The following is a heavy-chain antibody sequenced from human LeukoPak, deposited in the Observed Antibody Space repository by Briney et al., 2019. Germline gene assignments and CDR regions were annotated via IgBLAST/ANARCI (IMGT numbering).Heavy chain of an antibody. J-gene: IGHJ6*03. CDR2: IYYSGST. D-gene: IGHD2-2*01. CDR1: GFTVSGDY. CDR3: ARGRTGYHLLPTKKDSDYYYMDV. V-gene: IGHV4-38-2*01. Sequence: LRLSCAASGFTVSGDYMSWVRQAPGKGLEWIGSIYYSGSTYYNPSLKSRVTISVDTSKNQFSLKVSSVTAADTAVYYCARGRTGYHLLPTKKDSDYYYMDVWGKGTTVTVSS.